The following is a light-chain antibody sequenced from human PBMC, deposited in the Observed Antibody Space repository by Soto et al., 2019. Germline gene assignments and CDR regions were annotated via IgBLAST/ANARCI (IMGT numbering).Light chain of an antibody. J-gene: IGKJ2*01. CDR2: DAS. CDR3: QQRSNWPPGYT. V-gene: IGKV3-11*01. CDR1: QSVSSY. Sequence: EIVLTQSPATLSLSPGERATLSCRASQSVSSYLAWYQQKPGQAPRLLIYDASNRATGIPARFSGSGSGTDFTLTISRLEPEDFAVYYFQQRSNWPPGYTFGQGTKLEIK.